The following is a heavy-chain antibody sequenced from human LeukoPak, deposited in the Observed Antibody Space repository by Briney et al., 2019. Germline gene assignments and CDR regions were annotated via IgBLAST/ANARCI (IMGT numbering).Heavy chain of an antibody. CDR3: ARVTTGGYYNC. CDR2: IYTTGST. V-gene: IGHV4-61*02. CDR1: GGSISSGTYY. D-gene: IGHD3-22*01. J-gene: IGHJ4*02. Sequence: SQTLSLTCTVSGGSISSGTYYWTWIRQPAGKGLEWIGRIYTTGSTNYNPSLKSRVTMSTDTSKNQFSLKLSSVTAADTAVCYCARVTTGGYYNCWGQGTLVTVSS.